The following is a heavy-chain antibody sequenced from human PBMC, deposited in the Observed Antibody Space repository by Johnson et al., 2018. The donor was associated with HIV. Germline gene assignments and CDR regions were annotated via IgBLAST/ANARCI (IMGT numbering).Heavy chain of an antibody. CDR3: AKTEDAFDI. CDR1: GVTISSFG. J-gene: IGHJ3*02. CDR2: IRFDGSDE. V-gene: IGHV3-30*02. Sequence: QMQLVESGGGVVQPGGSLRLSCAASGVTISSFGTPWVRQAPGQGLEWVAFIRFDGSDESYSNSVTGRFTISRDNSNNTLYLQMNSLRAEDTAVYYCAKTEDAFDIWGQGTMVTVSS.